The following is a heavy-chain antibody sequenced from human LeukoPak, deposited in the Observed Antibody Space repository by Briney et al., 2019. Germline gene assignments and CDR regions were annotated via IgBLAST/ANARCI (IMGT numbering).Heavy chain of an antibody. V-gene: IGHV1-69*16. CDR3: GKLVGAALTT. D-gene: IGHD3-9*01. J-gene: IGHJ5*02. Sequence: GASVKVSCKASGGSFRTFSVGWVRQAPGRGLEWMGRIIPTLATTTYAKRFQGRLEITTDESTTTAYMDLSGLAPEDSATYFCGKLVGAALTTWGQGTLVAVS. CDR1: GGSFRTFS. CDR2: IIPTLATT.